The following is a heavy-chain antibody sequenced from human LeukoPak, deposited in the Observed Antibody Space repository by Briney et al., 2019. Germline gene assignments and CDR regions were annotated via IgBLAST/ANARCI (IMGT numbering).Heavy chain of an antibody. J-gene: IGHJ3*02. V-gene: IGHV3-53*01. Sequence: RGVSLRLSCAASGFTVSGNYMSWVRQAPGKGLEWVSVIYSGGSTYYADSVKGRFTISKDNSKNTLYLQMNSLRAEDTAVYYCARGQRHSSSWYGPDAFDIWGQGTMVTVSS. D-gene: IGHD6-13*01. CDR3: ARGQRHSSSWYGPDAFDI. CDR1: GFTVSGNY. CDR2: IYSGGST.